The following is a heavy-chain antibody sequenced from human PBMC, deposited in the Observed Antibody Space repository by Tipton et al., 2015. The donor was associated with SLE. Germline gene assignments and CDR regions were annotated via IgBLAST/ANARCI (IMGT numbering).Heavy chain of an antibody. Sequence: TLSLTCTVSGGAISSGGYYWSWIRQPAGEGLEGVGRIYTSGKTVYNPSPKSRVTISMDLSNNHFSVNLSSVTASDTAVYYCAKTLAGATPGRYQSYWYFDLWGRGLRVIVSS. D-gene: IGHD1-1*01. J-gene: IGHJ2*01. CDR3: AKTLAGATPGRYQSYWYFDL. CDR2: IYTSGKT. V-gene: IGHV4-61*02. CDR1: GGAISSGGYY.